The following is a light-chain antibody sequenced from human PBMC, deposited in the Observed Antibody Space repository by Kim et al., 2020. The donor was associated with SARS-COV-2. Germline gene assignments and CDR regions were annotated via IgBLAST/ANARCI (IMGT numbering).Light chain of an antibody. V-gene: IGLV1-47*01. J-gene: IGLJ2*01. CDR2: RNN. Sequence: QSVLTQPPSASGTPGQRVTISCSGSSSNIGSNYVYWYQQLPGTAPKLLIYRNNQRPAGVPDRFSGSKSGTAASLATSGLRYEEEADYYCAAGDDSLTVVFGGGTQLTVL. CDR1: SSNIGSNY. CDR3: AAGDDSLTVV.